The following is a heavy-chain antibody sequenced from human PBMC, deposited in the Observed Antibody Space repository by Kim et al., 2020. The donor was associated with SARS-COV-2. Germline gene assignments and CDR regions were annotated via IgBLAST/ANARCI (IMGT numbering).Heavy chain of an antibody. CDR2: INPSGGST. Sequence: ASVKVSCKASGYTFTSYYMHWVRQAPGQGLEWMGIINPSGGSTSYAQKFQGRVTMTRDTSTSTVYMELSSLRSEDTAVYYCARDGPPYYYYYYGMDVWGQGTTVTVSS. J-gene: IGHJ6*02. CDR3: ARDGPPYYYYYYGMDV. CDR1: GYTFTSYY. V-gene: IGHV1-46*01.